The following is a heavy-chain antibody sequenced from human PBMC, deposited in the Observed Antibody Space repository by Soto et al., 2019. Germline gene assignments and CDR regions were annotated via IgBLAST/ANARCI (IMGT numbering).Heavy chain of an antibody. CDR3: ARDEGGSSGWYAN. CDR1: GFTFSSYG. J-gene: IGHJ4*02. V-gene: IGHV3-33*01. D-gene: IGHD6-19*01. CDR2: IWYDGSNK. Sequence: QVQLVESGGGVVQPGRSLRLSCAASGFTFSSYGMHWVRQAPGKGLEWVAVIWYDGSNKYYADSVKGRFTISRDNSKNTLYLQMNSLRAEDTAEYYCARDEGGSSGWYANWGQGTLVTVSS.